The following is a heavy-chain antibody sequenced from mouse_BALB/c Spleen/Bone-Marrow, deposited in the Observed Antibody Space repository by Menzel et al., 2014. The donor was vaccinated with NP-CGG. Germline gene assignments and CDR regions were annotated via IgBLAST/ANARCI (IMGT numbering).Heavy chain of an antibody. CDR3: ARDGNFFFAY. D-gene: IGHD2-1*01. CDR2: IDPANGNT. J-gene: IGHJ3*01. V-gene: IGHV14-3*02. Sequence: EVQLQQSGAELVNPGASFRLSCQPFGFTFKATNWPWLNQSLDPGWRWIGRIDPANGNTKYDPKFQGKATITADTSSNTAYLQLSSLTSEDTAVYYCARDGNFFFAYWGQGTLVTVSA. CDR1: GFTFKATN.